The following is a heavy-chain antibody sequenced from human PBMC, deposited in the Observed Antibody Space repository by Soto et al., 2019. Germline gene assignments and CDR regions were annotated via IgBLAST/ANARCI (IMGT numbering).Heavy chain of an antibody. J-gene: IGHJ4*02. D-gene: IGHD1-26*01. Sequence: QIQLVQSGAEVRQPGASVKVSCKASGYTFSTYAVSWVRQAPGQGLEWMGWISALNGDTRYAEKHEGRVTVTTDTSTNTAYMELRSLRSDDTAIYYCARTEGRGTRGDHWGQGTLVTVSS. CDR3: ARTEGRGTRGDH. V-gene: IGHV1-18*01. CDR1: GYTFSTYA. CDR2: ISALNGDT.